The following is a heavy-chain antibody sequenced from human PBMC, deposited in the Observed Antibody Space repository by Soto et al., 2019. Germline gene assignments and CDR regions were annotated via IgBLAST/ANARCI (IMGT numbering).Heavy chain of an antibody. J-gene: IGHJ4*02. D-gene: IGHD3-10*01. Sequence: QVQLVQSGAEVKRPGSSVKVSCKASGDTFTFYSINWVRQAPGLGLEWMGRVNPILRMSNYAQRFQGRVTXTXDXATSTAYMELRSLTSEDTAIYYCASSYGSGYPAFDCWGQGALVTVSS. CDR3: ASSYGSGYPAFDC. CDR2: VNPILRMS. CDR1: GDTFTFYS. V-gene: IGHV1-69*02.